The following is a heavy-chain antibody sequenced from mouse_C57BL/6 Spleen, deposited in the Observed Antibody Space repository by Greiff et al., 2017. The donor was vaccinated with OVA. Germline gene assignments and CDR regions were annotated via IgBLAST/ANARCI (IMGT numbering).Heavy chain of an antibody. Sequence: QVQLQQSGPELVKPGASVKISCKASGYAFSSSWMNWVKQRPGKGLEWIGRIYPGDGDTNYNGKFKGKATLTADESSSTAYMQLSSLTSEDSAVYFCARSSPLRVDYWGQGTTLTVSS. D-gene: IGHD1-1*01. CDR2: IYPGDGDT. CDR1: GYAFSSSW. J-gene: IGHJ2*01. V-gene: IGHV1-82*01. CDR3: ARSSPLRVDY.